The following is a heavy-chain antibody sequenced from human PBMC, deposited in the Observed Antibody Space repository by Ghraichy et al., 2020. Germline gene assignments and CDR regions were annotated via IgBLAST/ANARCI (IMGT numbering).Heavy chain of an antibody. V-gene: IGHV3-11*01. J-gene: IGHJ4*02. CDR1: GFIFSDSY. Sequence: GSLRLSCAASGFIFSDSYMSWIRQAPGKGLEWIAYIRNSGATIYYRDSVKGRFTISRDNTKDLLYLHMNSLRADDTAAYYCVRGYYYDTSGPKYYFDSWGQGTLVTVSS. D-gene: IGHD3-22*01. CDR2: IRNSGATI. CDR3: VRGYYYDTSGPKYYFDS.